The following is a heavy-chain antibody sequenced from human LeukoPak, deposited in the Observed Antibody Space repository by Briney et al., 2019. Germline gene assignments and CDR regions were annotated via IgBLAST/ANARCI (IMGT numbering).Heavy chain of an antibody. D-gene: IGHD3-9*01. CDR2: ISSNSIYV. CDR3: ARVQGDVTGYYSYYYYGMDV. CDR1: GFTFSSYS. V-gene: IGHV3-21*01. J-gene: IGHJ6*02. Sequence: PGGSLRLSCAASGFTFSSYSMNWVRQAPGKGLEWVSSISSNSIYVFYADSMKGRFTISRDNAKNSLSLQMNSLRAEDTAVYYCARVQGDVTGYYSYYYYGMDVWGQGTTVTVSS.